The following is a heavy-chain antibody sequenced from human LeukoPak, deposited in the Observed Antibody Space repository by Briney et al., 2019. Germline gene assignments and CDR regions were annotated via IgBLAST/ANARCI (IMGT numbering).Heavy chain of an antibody. V-gene: IGHV3-7*01. CDR3: ASGYDRHDN. D-gene: IGHD5-12*01. J-gene: IGHJ4*02. CDR2: IKQDGNEK. Sequence: GRSLRLSCAASGFTFSSYWMSWVRQAPGKGPEWVANIKQDGNEKYYVDSVKGRFTISRDNAKNSLFLQMNSLRAEDTAVYYCASGYDRHDNWGQGTLVTVSS. CDR1: GFTFSSYW.